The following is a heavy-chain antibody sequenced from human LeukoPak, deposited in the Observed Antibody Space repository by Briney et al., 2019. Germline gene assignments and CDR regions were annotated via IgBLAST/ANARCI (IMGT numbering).Heavy chain of an antibody. J-gene: IGHJ3*02. CDR3: ARERRDGVIFDI. V-gene: IGHV3-21*01. Sequence: GGSLRLSCAASGFTFSSYGMNWVRQAPGEGLEWVSSISSSSYIYYGDSVKGRFTISRDNAKNSLYLQMNSLRGEDTAVYYCARERRDGVIFDIWGQGTMVTVSS. CDR2: ISSSSYI. CDR1: GFTFSSYG. D-gene: IGHD3-10*01.